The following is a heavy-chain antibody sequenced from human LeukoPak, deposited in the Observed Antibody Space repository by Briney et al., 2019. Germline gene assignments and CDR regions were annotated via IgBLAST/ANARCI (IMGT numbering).Heavy chain of an antibody. J-gene: IGHJ3*02. CDR3: ARVSVTVTTFQVLLDAFDI. V-gene: IGHV4-39*07. CDR1: GGSISSSSYY. Sequence: SETLSLTCTVSGGSISSSSYYWGWIRQPPGKGLEWIGSIYYSGSTNYNPSLKSRVTISVDTSKNQFSLKLSSVTAADTAVYYCARVSVTVTTFQVLLDAFDIWGQGTMVTVSS. CDR2: IYYSGST. D-gene: IGHD4-17*01.